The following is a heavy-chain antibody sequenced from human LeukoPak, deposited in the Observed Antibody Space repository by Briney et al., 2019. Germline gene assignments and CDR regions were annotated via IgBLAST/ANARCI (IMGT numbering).Heavy chain of an antibody. Sequence: SETLSLTCAVHGGSFSGYYWSWIRQPPGKGRGWVGEINHSGSHNYNTHPKSRVNISVDTSKNQFSLKLSSVTAADTAVDDCARASYYYDSSGYHLGYYYGMDVWGQGTTVAVSS. V-gene: IGHV4-34*01. D-gene: IGHD3-22*01. J-gene: IGHJ6*02. CDR1: GGSFSGYY. CDR3: ARASYYYDSSGYHLGYYYGMDV. CDR2: INHSGSH.